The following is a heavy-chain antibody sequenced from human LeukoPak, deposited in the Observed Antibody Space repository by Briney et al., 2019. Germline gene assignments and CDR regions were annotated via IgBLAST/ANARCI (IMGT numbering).Heavy chain of an antibody. V-gene: IGHV3-21*01. Sequence: GGSLRLSCAASGFTFSTYSMNWVRQAPGKGLEWVSSISSSSTYIYYADSVKGRFTISRDNAKNSLSLQMNSLRAEDTAVYYCAKDLEPQLVGAADYWGQGTLVTVSS. CDR1: GFTFSTYS. D-gene: IGHD1-26*01. CDR3: AKDLEPQLVGAADY. J-gene: IGHJ4*02. CDR2: ISSSSTYI.